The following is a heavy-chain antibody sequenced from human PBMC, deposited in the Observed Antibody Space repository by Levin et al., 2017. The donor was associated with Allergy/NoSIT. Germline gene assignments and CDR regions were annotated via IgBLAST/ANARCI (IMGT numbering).Heavy chain of an antibody. CDR1: GGTFSSYA. Sequence: KISCKASGGTFSSYAISWVRQAPGQGLEWMGRIIPILGIANYAQKFQGRVTITADKSTSTAYMELSSLRSEDTAVYYCARDSRPGLAYCGGDCYSDYWGQGTLVTVSS. J-gene: IGHJ4*02. V-gene: IGHV1-69*04. D-gene: IGHD2-21*02. CDR2: IIPILGIA. CDR3: ARDSRPGLAYCGGDCYSDY.